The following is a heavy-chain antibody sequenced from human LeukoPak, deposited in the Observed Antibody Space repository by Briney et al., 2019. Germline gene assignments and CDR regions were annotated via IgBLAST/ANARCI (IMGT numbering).Heavy chain of an antibody. CDR2: IYHSGST. J-gene: IGHJ4*02. Sequence: SETLSLTCTVSGYSISSGYYWGWIRQPPGKGLEWIGSIYHSGSTYYNPSLKSRVTISVDTSKNQFSLKLSSVTAADTAVYYCARGITIFGVVHDYWGQGTLVTVSS. CDR1: GYSISSGYY. D-gene: IGHD3-3*01. CDR3: ARGITIFGVVHDY. V-gene: IGHV4-38-2*02.